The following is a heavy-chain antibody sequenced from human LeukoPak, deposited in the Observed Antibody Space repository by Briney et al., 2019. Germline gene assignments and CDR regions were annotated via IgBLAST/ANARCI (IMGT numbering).Heavy chain of an antibody. CDR2: IYSGGST. J-gene: IGHJ4*02. D-gene: IGHD6-19*01. Sequence: GGSLRLSCAASGFTVSSNYMSWVRQAPGKGLEWVSVIYSGGSTYYADSVKGRFTISRDNSKNTLYLQMNSLRAEDTAVYYCAKDGNWYSSGWYTPFDYWGQGTLVTVSS. V-gene: IGHV3-53*01. CDR3: AKDGNWYSSGWYTPFDY. CDR1: GFTVSSNY.